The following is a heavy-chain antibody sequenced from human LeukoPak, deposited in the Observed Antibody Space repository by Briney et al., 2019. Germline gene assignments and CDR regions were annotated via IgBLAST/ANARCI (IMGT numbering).Heavy chain of an antibody. CDR3: VRGTYHAYYMDV. CDR2: VNPGGSIA. J-gene: IGHJ6*03. D-gene: IGHD3-16*01. CDR1: GFTFNNYW. V-gene: IGHV3-74*01. Sequence: GGSLRLSCAASGFTFNNYWIHWVRQAPGKGLVWVSRVNPGGSIANFADSVKGRFTISRDNAKNTVYLQTSSLTAEDTAVYYCVRGTYHAYYMDVWGKGTTATVSS.